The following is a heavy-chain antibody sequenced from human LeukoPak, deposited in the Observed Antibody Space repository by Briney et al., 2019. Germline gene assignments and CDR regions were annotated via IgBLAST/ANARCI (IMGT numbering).Heavy chain of an antibody. D-gene: IGHD6-6*01. J-gene: IGHJ4*02. CDR3: AKGRVAARPDYFDY. Sequence: GRSLRLSCAASGFTFDDYAMHWVRQAPGKGLEWVSGISWNSGSISYADSVKGRFTISRDNAKNSLYLQMNSLRAEDTALYYCAKGRVAARPDYFDYWGQGTLVTVSS. V-gene: IGHV3-9*01. CDR2: ISWNSGSI. CDR1: GFTFDDYA.